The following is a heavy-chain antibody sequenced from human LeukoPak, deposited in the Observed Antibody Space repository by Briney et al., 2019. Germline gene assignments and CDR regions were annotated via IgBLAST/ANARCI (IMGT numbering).Heavy chain of an antibody. J-gene: IGHJ4*02. Sequence: SVKVSCKASGGTFSSYAIIWVRQAPGQGLEWMGGIIPIFGTANYAQKFQGRVTITTDESTSTAYMELCSLRSEDTAVYYCARSERYCSSTSCSKPTFDYWGQGTLVTVSS. D-gene: IGHD2-2*01. CDR1: GGTFSSYA. V-gene: IGHV1-69*05. CDR3: ARSERYCSSTSCSKPTFDY. CDR2: IIPIFGTA.